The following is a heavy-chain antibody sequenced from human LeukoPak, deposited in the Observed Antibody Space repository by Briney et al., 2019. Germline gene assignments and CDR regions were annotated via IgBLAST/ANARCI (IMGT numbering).Heavy chain of an antibody. Sequence: SETLSLTCTVSGGSISSSSYYWGWIRQPPGKGLEWIGTIYYSGSTYYNPSLKSRVTISVDTSKNQFSLKLSTLTAADTAVYYCARHGGFTYGFLNDVFDTWGQGKMVTVSS. CDR2: IYYSGST. CDR1: GGSISSSSYY. D-gene: IGHD5-18*01. CDR3: ARHGGFTYGFLNDVFDT. V-gene: IGHV4-39*01. J-gene: IGHJ3*02.